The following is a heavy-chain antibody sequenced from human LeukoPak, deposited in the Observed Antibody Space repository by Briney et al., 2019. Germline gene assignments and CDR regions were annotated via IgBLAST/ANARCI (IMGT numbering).Heavy chain of an antibody. J-gene: IGHJ5*01. V-gene: IGHV3-64D*06. CDR3: LKDRPGYSSSWYGRWNWFDP. D-gene: IGHD6-13*01. CDR1: GFTFSNYA. Sequence: GGSLRLSCSASGFTFSNYAMHWVRQAPGKGLEYVSAISSNGGSTYYADSVKGRFTISRDNSKNTLYLQMSSLRAEDTAVYYCLKDRPGYSSSWYGRWNWFDPWGQGTLVTVSS. CDR2: ISSNGGST.